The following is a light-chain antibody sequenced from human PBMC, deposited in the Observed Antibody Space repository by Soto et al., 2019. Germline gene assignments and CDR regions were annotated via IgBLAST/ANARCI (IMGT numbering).Light chain of an antibody. V-gene: IGKV1-27*01. CDR2: AAS. J-gene: IGKJ4*01. Sequence: DIQMTQSPSSLSSSVGDRVTIACRASQGISTYLAWYQQKPGKVPKLLIYAASTLLSGVPSRFSGSGSGTDFTLTISNLQPEDVATYYCQKYNSAPLTFGGGTKVDIK. CDR3: QKYNSAPLT. CDR1: QGISTY.